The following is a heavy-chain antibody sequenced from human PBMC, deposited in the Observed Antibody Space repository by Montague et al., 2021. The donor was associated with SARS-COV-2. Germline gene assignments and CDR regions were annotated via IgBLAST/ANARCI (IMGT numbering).Heavy chain of an antibody. CDR2: IYYTGPT. D-gene: IGHD2-2*01. Sequence: SETLSLTCTVSGASVASGNFYWSLIRQPPGKVLECIGYIYYTGPTNYNPSLERLVTMPVDPSKNQFSLTLTSVTAADTAVYYCARSRANVPSRPGFDYWGQGALVTVSS. J-gene: IGHJ4*02. CDR3: ARSRANVPSRPGFDY. CDR1: GASVASGNFY. V-gene: IGHV4-61*01.